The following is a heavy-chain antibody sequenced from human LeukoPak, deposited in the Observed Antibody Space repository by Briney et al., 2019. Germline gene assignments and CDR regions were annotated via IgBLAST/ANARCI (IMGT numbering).Heavy chain of an antibody. CDR2: IWYDGTNK. D-gene: IGHD1-14*01. J-gene: IGHJ4*02. Sequence: GGSLRLSCAASGFTFSSYHMHWVRQAPGKGLEWVAVIWYDGTNKYYADSVKGRFTISRDTSKNTLFLQMDSLRADDTAVYYCARGHPGKFDYWGQGTLVTVSS. CDR3: ARGHPGKFDY. CDR1: GFTFSSYH. V-gene: IGHV3-33*01.